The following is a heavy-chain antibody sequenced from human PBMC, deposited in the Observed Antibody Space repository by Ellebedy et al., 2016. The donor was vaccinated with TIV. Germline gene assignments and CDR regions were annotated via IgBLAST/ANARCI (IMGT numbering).Heavy chain of an antibody. CDR2: ISYDGRNK. CDR1: GFTISSYA. Sequence: GESLKISCAASGFTISSYAMHWVRQAQGKGLEWVAVISYDGRNKYNADSVKGRLTISRDNSKNTLYLQMNSLRAEDTAVYYCARGNSGYDAVYFDYWGQGTLVTVSS. D-gene: IGHD5-12*01. CDR3: ARGNSGYDAVYFDY. V-gene: IGHV3-30*04. J-gene: IGHJ4*02.